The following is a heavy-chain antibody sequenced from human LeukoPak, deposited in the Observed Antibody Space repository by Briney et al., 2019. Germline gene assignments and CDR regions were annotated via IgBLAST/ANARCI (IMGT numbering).Heavy chain of an antibody. CDR1: GGSISTSNYY. CDR2: INYSGST. V-gene: IGHV4-39*01. Sequence: SETLSLTCTVSGGSISTSNYYWGWIRQPPGKGLEWIGSINYSGSTNYNSSLKSRVTISVDTSKNQFSLKLSSVTAADTAVYYCARQAIGFGEFHFDFWGQGTLVTVSS. CDR3: ARQAIGFGEFHFDF. D-gene: IGHD3-10*01. J-gene: IGHJ4*02.